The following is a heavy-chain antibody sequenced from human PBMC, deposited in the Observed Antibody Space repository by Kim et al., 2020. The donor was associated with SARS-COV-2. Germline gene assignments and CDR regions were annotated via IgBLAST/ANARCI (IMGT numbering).Heavy chain of an antibody. Sequence: SVKVSCKASGGTFSSYAISWVRQAPGQGLEWMGGIIPIFGTANYAQKFQGRVTITADESTSTAYMELSSLRSEDTAVYYCARDGIVVVPAAIPPPARYYGMDVWGQGTTVTVSS. J-gene: IGHJ6*02. V-gene: IGHV1-69*13. CDR2: IIPIFGTA. CDR3: ARDGIVVVPAAIPPPARYYGMDV. D-gene: IGHD2-2*02. CDR1: GGTFSSYA.